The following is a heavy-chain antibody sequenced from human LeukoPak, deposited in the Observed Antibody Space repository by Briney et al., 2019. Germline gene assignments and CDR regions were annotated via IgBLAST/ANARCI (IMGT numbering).Heavy chain of an antibody. CDR3: AGTWEYYYGSGSYSRNWFDP. J-gene: IGHJ5*02. Sequence: PSETLSLTCTVSGGSISSGGYYWSWIRQHPGKGLEWIGYIYYSGSTYYNPSLKSRVTMSVDTSKNQFSLKLSSVTAADTAVYYCAGTWEYYYGSGSYSRNWFDPWGQGTLVTVSS. D-gene: IGHD3-10*01. CDR2: IYYSGST. CDR1: GGSISSGGYY. V-gene: IGHV4-31*03.